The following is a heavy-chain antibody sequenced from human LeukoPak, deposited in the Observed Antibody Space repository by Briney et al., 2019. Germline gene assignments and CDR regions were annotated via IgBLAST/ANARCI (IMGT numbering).Heavy chain of an antibody. J-gene: IGHJ4*02. D-gene: IGHD3-22*01. CDR3: AKDIRVVSGYYNY. CDR2: ISGGGGST. Sequence: GGSLRLSCAASGFTFSSYAMSWVRQAPGKGLEWVSAISGGGGSTYYADSVKGRFTISRDNSKNTLYLQMNSLRAEDTAVYYCAKDIRVVSGYYNYWGQGTLVTVSS. V-gene: IGHV3-23*01. CDR1: GFTFSSYA.